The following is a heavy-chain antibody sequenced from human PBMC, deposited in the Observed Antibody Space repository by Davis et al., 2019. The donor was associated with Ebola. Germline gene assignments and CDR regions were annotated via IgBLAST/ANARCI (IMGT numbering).Heavy chain of an antibody. CDR1: GGSITDSTYH. V-gene: IGHV4-39*01. D-gene: IGHD3-3*01. Sequence: SETLSLTCTVSGGSITDSTYHWGWIRQPPGKGLEWIGNIYYSGSTSYNPSLKSRVTLSVDTSKHQFSLKLDSVTAADTAIYYCARTIDFWSGYLDYWGQGISVTVSS. CDR2: IYYSGST. J-gene: IGHJ4*02. CDR3: ARTIDFWSGYLDY.